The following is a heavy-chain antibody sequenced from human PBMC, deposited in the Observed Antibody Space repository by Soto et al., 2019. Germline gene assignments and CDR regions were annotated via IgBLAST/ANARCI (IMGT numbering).Heavy chain of an antibody. V-gene: IGHV1-69*01. J-gene: IGHJ4*02. D-gene: IGHD4-17*01. CDR2: IIPLFGTA. CDR3: AQQGTVTLDVLWDY. CDR1: GGTFSSYA. Sequence: QVQLVQSGAEVKKPGSSVKVSCKASGGTFSSYAISWVRQAPGQGLEWMGGIIPLFGTANYAQKFQGRVTITADESTSTAYMELSSLRSEDTAVYYCAQQGTVTLDVLWDYWGQGTLVTVSS.